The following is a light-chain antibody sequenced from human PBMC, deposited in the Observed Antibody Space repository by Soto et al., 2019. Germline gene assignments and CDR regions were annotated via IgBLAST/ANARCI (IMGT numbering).Light chain of an antibody. CDR3: QQYYSWLWT. CDR2: GAS. J-gene: IGKJ1*01. CDR1: QSVGTK. V-gene: IGKV3-15*01. Sequence: IVMTQSPATLSVSPGERANLSCRASQSVGTKLAWYQQTPGQAPRLLIYGASNRATGVPARISGRVSGTEFTLTIASLQSEDFAVYYCQQYYSWLWTFGQGTKVEIK.